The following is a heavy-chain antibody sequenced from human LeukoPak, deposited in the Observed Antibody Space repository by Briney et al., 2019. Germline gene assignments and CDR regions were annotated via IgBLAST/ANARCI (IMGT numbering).Heavy chain of an antibody. CDR3: ARSFYYGSGGSFSP. V-gene: IGHV3-30*03. CDR1: GFTFSSYG. D-gene: IGHD3-10*01. J-gene: IGHJ5*02. CDR2: ISYDGSNK. Sequence: GGSLRLSCAASGFTFSSYGMHWVRQAPGKGLEWVAVISYDGSNKYYADSVKGRFTISRDNAKNSLYLQMNSLRAEDTAVYYCARSFYYGSGGSFSPWGQGTLVTVSS.